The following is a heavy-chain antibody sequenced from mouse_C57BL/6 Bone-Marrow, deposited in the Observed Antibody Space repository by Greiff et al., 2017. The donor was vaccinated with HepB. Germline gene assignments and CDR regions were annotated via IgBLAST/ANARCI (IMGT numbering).Heavy chain of an antibody. CDR3: ARDVYYDYDPFAY. D-gene: IGHD2-4*01. V-gene: IGHV1-42*01. CDR2: INPSTGGT. Sequence: EVQRVESGPELVKPGASVKISCKASGYSFTGYYMNWVKQSPEKSLEWIGEINPSTGGTTYNQKFKAKATLTVDKSSSTAYMQLKSLTSEDSAVYYCARDVYYDYDPFAYWGQGTLVTVSA. J-gene: IGHJ3*01. CDR1: GYSFTGYY.